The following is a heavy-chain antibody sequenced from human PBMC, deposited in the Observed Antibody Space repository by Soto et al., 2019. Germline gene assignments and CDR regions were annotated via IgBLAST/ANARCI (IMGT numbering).Heavy chain of an antibody. D-gene: IGHD2-15*01. Sequence: QMQLVESGGGVVQPGRSLRLSCSASGFNFSNYGMHWVRQAPGKGLEWVAVIWYDGSVKYYTDFVKGRFTISRDNSKNTLYLQKNSLRADDTAVYYCARGGGDVVVEASVGYFDYWGQGTLVTVSS. CDR1: GFNFSNYG. J-gene: IGHJ4*02. CDR3: ARGGGDVVVEASVGYFDY. CDR2: IWYDGSVK. V-gene: IGHV3-33*01.